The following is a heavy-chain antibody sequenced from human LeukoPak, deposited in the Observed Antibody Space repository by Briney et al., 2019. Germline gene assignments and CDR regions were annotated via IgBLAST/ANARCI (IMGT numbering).Heavy chain of an antibody. J-gene: IGHJ3*02. CDR2: ISNSGNTM. V-gene: IGHV3-48*03. CDR1: GFTFTNYE. D-gene: IGHD1-1*01. Sequence: GGSLRLSCAASGFTFTNYEMNWVRQAPGKGLEWVSYISNSGNTMYYADSVKGRFIISRDNARNLLYLQMHSLSAEDTGLYYCVQLRAKKSDAFDIWGQGTLVTVSS. CDR3: VQLRAKKSDAFDI.